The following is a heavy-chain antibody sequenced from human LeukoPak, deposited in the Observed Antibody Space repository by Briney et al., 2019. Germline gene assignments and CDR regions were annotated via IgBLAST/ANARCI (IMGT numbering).Heavy chain of an antibody. CDR3: ARAFCGMDV. CDR2: ISSSSSTK. V-gene: IGHV3-48*04. Sequence: GGSLRLSCAASGFTFSSYSMNWVRKAPGKGLEWVSYISSSSSTKYYADSVKGRFTISRDNAKNPLYLQMNSLRAEDTAVYYCARAFCGMDVWGQGTTVTVSS. CDR1: GFTFSSYS. J-gene: IGHJ6*02.